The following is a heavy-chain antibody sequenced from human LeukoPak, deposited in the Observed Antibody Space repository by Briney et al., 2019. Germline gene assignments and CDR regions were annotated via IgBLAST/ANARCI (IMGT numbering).Heavy chain of an antibody. V-gene: IGHV3-11*01. CDR2: IGSSGSTI. D-gene: IGHD4-11*01. CDR3: ARDFPYSNQGPANY. J-gene: IGHJ4*02. Sequence: PGGSLRLSCAACGFTFSDYYMSWIRQAPGKGLEWVSYIGSSGSTIYYADSVKGRFTISRDNAKNSLYLQMNSLRAEDTAVYYCARDFPYSNQGPANYWGQGTLVTVSS. CDR1: GFTFSDYY.